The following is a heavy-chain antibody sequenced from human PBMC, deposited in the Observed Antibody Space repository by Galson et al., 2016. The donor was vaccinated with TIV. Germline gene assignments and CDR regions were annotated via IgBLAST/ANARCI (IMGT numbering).Heavy chain of an antibody. CDR1: GYTFTSFD. Sequence: SVKVSCKASGYTFTSFDISWIRQAPGQGLEWMGWMSPANGNTGYAQKFRGRITMTRHPSTTTVYMELSGLTSEDTAVYYCASGQYYDTSGYSFDFWGQGTLVTVSS. J-gene: IGHJ4*02. CDR3: ASGQYYDTSGYSFDF. V-gene: IGHV1-8*01. CDR2: MSPANGNT. D-gene: IGHD3-22*01.